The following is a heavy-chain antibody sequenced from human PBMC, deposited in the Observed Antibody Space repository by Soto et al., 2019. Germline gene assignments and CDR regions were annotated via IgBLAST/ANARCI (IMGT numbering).Heavy chain of an antibody. Sequence: QVLPVQSGAEVKKPGSSVKISCKASGGSFGNSAINWVRQTPGQGLEWLGGFIPVYRTLNYAQKFQGRVTITADESTGTAYMTLNSLASNDTAVYYCATGVIWIGYFTVDSWGQGTRVTVSS. V-gene: IGHV1-69*01. CDR1: GGSFGNSA. D-gene: IGHD3-3*01. J-gene: IGHJ4*02. CDR3: ATGVIWIGYFTVDS. CDR2: FIPVYRTL.